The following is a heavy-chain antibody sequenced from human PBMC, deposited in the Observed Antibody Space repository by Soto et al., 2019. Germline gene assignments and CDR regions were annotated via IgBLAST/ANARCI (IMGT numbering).Heavy chain of an antibody. CDR3: AKALVGEVGVTDE. CDR2: ITRTDST. CDR1: GFTFSNYA. J-gene: IGHJ4*02. Sequence: GGSLRLSCTASGFTFSNYAMSWVRQAPGKGLEWVSAITRTDSTYYADSVKGRFTISRDNSRNTLYLQMNSLGAEDAALYYCAKALVGEVGVTDEWGQGTLVTVSS. D-gene: IGHD1-26*01. V-gene: IGHV3-23*01.